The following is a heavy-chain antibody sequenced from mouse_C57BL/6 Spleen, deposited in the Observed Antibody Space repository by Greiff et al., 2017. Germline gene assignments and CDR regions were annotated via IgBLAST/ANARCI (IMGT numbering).Heavy chain of an antibody. CDR1: GYTFTDYE. CDR2: IDPETGGT. J-gene: IGHJ2*01. D-gene: IGHD1-1*01. Sequence: QVQLQQSGAELVRPGASVTLSCKASGYTFTDYEMHWVKQTPVHGLEWIGAIDPETGGTAYNQKFKGKAILTADKSSSTAYMELRSLTSEDSAVDYCTRDYGSSYKYYFDYWGQGTTLTVSS. V-gene: IGHV1-15*01. CDR3: TRDYGSSYKYYFDY.